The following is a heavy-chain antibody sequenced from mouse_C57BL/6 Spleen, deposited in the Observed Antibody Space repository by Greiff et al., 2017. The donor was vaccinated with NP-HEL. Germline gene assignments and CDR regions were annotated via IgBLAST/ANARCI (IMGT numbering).Heavy chain of an antibody. V-gene: IGHV5-9*01. J-gene: IGHJ3*01. CDR1: GFTFSSYT. D-gene: IGHD1-1*01. CDR2: ISGGGGNT. Sequence: DVQLVESGGGLVKPGGSLKLSCAASGFTFSSYTMSWVRQTPEKRLEWVATISGGGGNTYYPDSVKGRFTISRDNAKNTLYLQMSSLRSEDTALYYCARCYGSSYAWFAYWGQGTLVTVSA. CDR3: ARCYGSSYAWFAY.